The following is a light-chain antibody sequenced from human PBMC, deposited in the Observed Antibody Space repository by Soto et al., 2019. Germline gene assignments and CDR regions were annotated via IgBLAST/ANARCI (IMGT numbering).Light chain of an antibody. V-gene: IGKV3-11*01. CDR3: QQRSNWPPT. CDR2: DAS. J-gene: IGKJ4*01. Sequence: DIVLTQSPAPLSLSPGERATLSCRASPSVSSYFAWYQQKPGQAPRLLIYDASTRATGIPARFSGSGSGTDFTLTISSLEPEDFAVYYRQQRSNWPPTFGGGTKVESK. CDR1: PSVSSY.